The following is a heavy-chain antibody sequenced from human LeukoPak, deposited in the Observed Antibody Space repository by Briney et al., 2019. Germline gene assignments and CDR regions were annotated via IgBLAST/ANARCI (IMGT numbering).Heavy chain of an antibody. V-gene: IGHV4-39*01. Sequence: SETLSLTCTVSGGSISSSSYYWGWIRQPPGKGLEWIGYIHNSGRTNYNPSLKSRVTGFVDTSKNQVSLRLSSVTAADTAVYYCARHGTISSESYFDYWGQGALVTVSS. D-gene: IGHD1-14*01. CDR2: IHNSGRT. CDR1: GGSISSSSYY. CDR3: ARHGTISSESYFDY. J-gene: IGHJ4*02.